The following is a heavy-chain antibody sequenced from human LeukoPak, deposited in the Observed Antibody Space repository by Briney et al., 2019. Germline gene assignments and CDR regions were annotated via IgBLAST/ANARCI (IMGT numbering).Heavy chain of an antibody. V-gene: IGHV1-2*02. CDR2: IYPKSGGT. Sequence: ASVKVSCTASGYTFSDYYIHWVRQAPGQGLEWMGWIYPKSGGTNSAQKFQGRVTMTRDTSISTAYMELSRLKFDDTAVYYCARVSTSGYRDWLNRWGQGTLVTVSS. CDR3: ARVSTSGYRDWLNR. D-gene: IGHD3-9*01. CDR1: GYTFSDYY. J-gene: IGHJ5*02.